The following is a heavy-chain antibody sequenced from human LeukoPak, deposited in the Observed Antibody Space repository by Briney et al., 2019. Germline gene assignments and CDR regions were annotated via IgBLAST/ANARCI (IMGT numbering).Heavy chain of an antibody. D-gene: IGHD3-22*01. V-gene: IGHV3-7*01. CDR1: GFTFSSHW. Sequence: GGSLRLSCAASGFTFSSHWMSWVRQAPGKGLEWVGNIKPDGSEKYYVDSLKGRFIISRDNAKSSLYLQMNSLRAEDMAVYYCAKYFYDGSGTHYFDYWGQGTPVTVSS. CDR2: IKPDGSEK. CDR3: AKYFYDGSGTHYFDY. J-gene: IGHJ4*02.